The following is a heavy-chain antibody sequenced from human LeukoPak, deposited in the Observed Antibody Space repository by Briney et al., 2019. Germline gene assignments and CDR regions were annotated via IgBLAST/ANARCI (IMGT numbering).Heavy chain of an antibody. CDR1: GYSLTSYW. V-gene: IGHV5-51*01. J-gene: IGHJ4*02. Sequence: GESLKISCKGSGYSLTSYWIGWVRQMPGKGLEWMGIIYPGDSDTRYSPSFQGQVTISADKSISTAYLQWSSLKASDTAMYYCARGVEMATIFDLGYFDYWGQGTLVTVSS. D-gene: IGHD5-24*01. CDR3: ARGVEMATIFDLGYFDY. CDR2: IYPGDSDT.